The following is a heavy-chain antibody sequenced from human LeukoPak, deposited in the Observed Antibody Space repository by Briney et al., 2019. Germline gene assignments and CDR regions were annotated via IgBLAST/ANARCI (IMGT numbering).Heavy chain of an antibody. CDR2: IYYSGST. V-gene: IGHV4-59*01. Sequence: SETLTLTCAVYGGSFSGYYWSWIRQPPGKGLEWIGYIYYSGSTNYNPSLKSRVTISVDTSKNQFSLKLSSVTAADTAVYYCARGGWELLAWGQGTLVTVSS. D-gene: IGHD1-26*01. J-gene: IGHJ4*02. CDR3: ARGGWELLA. CDR1: GGSFSGYY.